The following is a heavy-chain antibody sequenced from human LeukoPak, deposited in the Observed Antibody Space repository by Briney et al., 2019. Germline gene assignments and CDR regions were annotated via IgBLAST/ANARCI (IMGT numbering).Heavy chain of an antibody. Sequence: GASLKISCKGSGYSFTTFFIGWVRQMPGKGLEWMGIIYPGDSDTRYSPSFQGQVTISADKSISTAYLQWSSLKASDTAMYYCARILMTTADYWGQGTLVTVSS. V-gene: IGHV5-51*01. CDR3: ARILMTTADY. CDR1: GYSFTTFF. J-gene: IGHJ4*02. D-gene: IGHD4-17*01. CDR2: IYPGDSDT.